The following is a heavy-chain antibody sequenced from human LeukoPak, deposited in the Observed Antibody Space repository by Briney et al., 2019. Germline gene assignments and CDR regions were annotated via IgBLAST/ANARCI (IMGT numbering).Heavy chain of an antibody. CDR3: ARLLGSRGYYNYYYYMDV. CDR2: INHSGST. D-gene: IGHD2-8*01. CDR1: GGSFSGYY. V-gene: IGHV4-34*01. J-gene: IGHJ6*03. Sequence: PSETLSLTCAVYGGSFSGYYWSWIRQPPGKGLEWIGEINHSGSTNYNPSLKSRVTISVDTSKNQFSLKLSSVTAADTAVYYCARLLGSRGYYNYYYYMDVWGKGTTVTVSS.